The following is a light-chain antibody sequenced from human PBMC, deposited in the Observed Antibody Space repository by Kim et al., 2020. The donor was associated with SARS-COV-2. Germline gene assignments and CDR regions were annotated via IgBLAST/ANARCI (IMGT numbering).Light chain of an antibody. Sequence: SPGERATRFCRASESVSSYVAWYQQKPGQAPRLLIYYASTRATGIPARFSGSRSGTEFTLTISSLLSEDFAVYYCQHYSDWPPTFGGGTKVDIK. V-gene: IGKV3-15*01. CDR1: ESVSSY. CDR2: YAS. J-gene: IGKJ4*01. CDR3: QHYSDWPPT.